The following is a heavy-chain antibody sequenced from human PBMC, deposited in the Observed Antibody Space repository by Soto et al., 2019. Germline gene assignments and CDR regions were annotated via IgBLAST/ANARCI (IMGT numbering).Heavy chain of an antibody. J-gene: IGHJ2*01. Sequence: GGSLRLSCAASGFTFSSYAMSWVRQAPGKGLEWVSAISGSGGSTYYADSVKGRFTISRDNSKNTLYLQMNSLRAEDTAVYYCAKGQANWGRIYNWYFDLWGRGTLVTVSS. CDR2: ISGSGGST. CDR1: GFTFSSYA. CDR3: AKGQANWGRIYNWYFDL. V-gene: IGHV3-23*01. D-gene: IGHD7-27*01.